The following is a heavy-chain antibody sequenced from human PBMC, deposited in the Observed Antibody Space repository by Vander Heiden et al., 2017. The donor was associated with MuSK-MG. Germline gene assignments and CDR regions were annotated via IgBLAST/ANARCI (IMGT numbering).Heavy chain of an antibody. J-gene: IGHJ4*02. CDR1: GYSISSGYY. Sequence: QVQLQESGPGLVKPSETLSLTCPVSGYSISSGYYWGWIRQPPGKGLEWIGSIYHSGSTYYNPSLKSRVTISVDTSKNQFSLKLSSVTAADTAVYYCARETSGDRSRFDYWGQGTLVTVSS. V-gene: IGHV4-38-2*02. CDR3: ARETSGDRSRFDY. D-gene: IGHD1-26*01. CDR2: IYHSGST.